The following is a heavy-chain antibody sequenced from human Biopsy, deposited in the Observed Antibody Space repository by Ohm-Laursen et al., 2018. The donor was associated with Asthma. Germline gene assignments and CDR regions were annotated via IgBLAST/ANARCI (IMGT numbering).Heavy chain of an antibody. Sequence: SLRLSCAASGFTFDDYAMHWVRQAPGKGLEWVSGISWNSGSIGYADPVKGRFTISRDNAKNSLYLQMNSLRSEDTAVYYCARKAGSCISRTCYSLDFWGQGTLVTVSS. CDR3: ARKAGSCISRTCYSLDF. CDR2: ISWNSGSI. J-gene: IGHJ4*02. V-gene: IGHV3-9*01. D-gene: IGHD2-2*01. CDR1: GFTFDDYA.